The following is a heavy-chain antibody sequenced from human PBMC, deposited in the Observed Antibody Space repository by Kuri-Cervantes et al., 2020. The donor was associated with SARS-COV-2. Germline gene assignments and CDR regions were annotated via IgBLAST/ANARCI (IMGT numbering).Heavy chain of an antibody. CDR3: AKAGSGSYFYYFDY. D-gene: IGHD3-10*01. V-gene: IGHV4-39*07. CDR2: IYYSGST. Sequence: SETLSLTCTVSGGSISSSSYYWGWIRQPPGKGLEWIGSIYYSGSTYYNPSLKSRVTISVDTSKNQFSLKLSSVTAADTAVYYCAKAGSGSYFYYFDYWGQGTLVTVSS. J-gene: IGHJ4*02. CDR1: GGSISSSSYY.